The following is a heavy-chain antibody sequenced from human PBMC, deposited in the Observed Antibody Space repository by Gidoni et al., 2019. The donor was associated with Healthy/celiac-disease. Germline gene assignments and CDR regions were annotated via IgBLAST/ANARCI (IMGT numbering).Heavy chain of an antibody. V-gene: IGHV3-15*01. D-gene: IGHD5-18*01. CDR3: TTVDTAMVKDYYYYGMDV. Sequence: AAPVKGRFTISRDDSKNTLYLQMNSLKTEDTAVYYCTTVDTAMVKDYYYYGMDVWGQGTTVTVSS. J-gene: IGHJ6*02.